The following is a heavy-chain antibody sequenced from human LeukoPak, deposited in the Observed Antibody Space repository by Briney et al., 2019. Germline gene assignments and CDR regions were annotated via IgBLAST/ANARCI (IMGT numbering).Heavy chain of an antibody. V-gene: IGHV1-18*01. CDR3: ARRYSSGWGNYYYYYYMDV. CDR2: ISAYNGNT. Sequence: ASVKVSCKASGYTFTSYGISWVRQAPGQGLEWMGWISAYNGNTNYAQKLQGRVTMTTDTSTSTAYMELRSLRSDDTAVYYCARRYSSGWGNYYYYYYMDVWGKGTTVTVSS. CDR1: GYTFTSYG. J-gene: IGHJ6*03. D-gene: IGHD6-19*01.